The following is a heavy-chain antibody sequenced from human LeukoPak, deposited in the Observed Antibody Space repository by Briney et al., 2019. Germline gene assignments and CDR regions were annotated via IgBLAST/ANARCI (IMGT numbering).Heavy chain of an antibody. J-gene: IGHJ4*02. CDR2: IIPIFGTA. Sequence: SVKVSCKASGGTFSSYAISWVRQAPGQGLEWMGRIIPIFGTANYAQKFQGRVTITTDESTSTAYMELSSLRSEDTAVYYCAREKGSSSTPNGIDYWGQGTLVTVSS. CDR1: GGTFSSYA. D-gene: IGHD6-6*01. V-gene: IGHV1-69*05. CDR3: AREKGSSSTPNGIDY.